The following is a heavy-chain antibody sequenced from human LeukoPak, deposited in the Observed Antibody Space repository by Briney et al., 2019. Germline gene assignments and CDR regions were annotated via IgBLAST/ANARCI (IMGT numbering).Heavy chain of an antibody. D-gene: IGHD4-23*01. J-gene: IGHJ4*02. V-gene: IGHV3-15*01. CDR1: GFNFQYAW. Sequence: PGGSLRLSCAGSGFNFQYAWMTWVRQAPGKGLEWVGRIKSKRDGETTDYAALVKSRFSISRDDSKNTVYLQKNSLRTEDTAMYYCTSLVGSPTYWGQGTLVTVSS. CDR2: IKSKRDGETT. CDR3: TSLVGSPTY.